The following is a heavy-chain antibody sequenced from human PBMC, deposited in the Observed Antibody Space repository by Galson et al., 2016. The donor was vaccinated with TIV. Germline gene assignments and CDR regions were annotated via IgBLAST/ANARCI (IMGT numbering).Heavy chain of an antibody. V-gene: IGHV5-51*01. Sequence: QSGAEVKQTGESLKISCRGSGYPFSGYYIGWVRQVPGKGLEWMGIIYPGNYHTVYSPSFEGQVTIPADKSTTTPYLQWNSLKASDTAMYYCARHDSSAFSNWYFNLWGRGTLVTVSS. D-gene: IGHD3-22*01. J-gene: IGHJ2*01. CDR1: GYPFSGYY. CDR2: IYPGNYHT. CDR3: ARHDSSAFSNWYFNL.